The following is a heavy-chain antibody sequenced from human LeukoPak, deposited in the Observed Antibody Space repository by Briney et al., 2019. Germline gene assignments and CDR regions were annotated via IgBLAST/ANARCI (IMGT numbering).Heavy chain of an antibody. D-gene: IGHD6-6*01. CDR2: INPNSGGT. CDR3: ARAGYSSSSLDY. J-gene: IGHJ4*02. CDR1: GYTFTGYY. Sequence: ASVKVSCKASGYTFTGYYMHWVRQAPGQGLEWMGWINPNSGGTIYAQKFQGRVTMTRDTSISTAYMELSRLRSDDTAVYYCARAGYSSSSLDYWGQGTLVTVSS. V-gene: IGHV1-2*02.